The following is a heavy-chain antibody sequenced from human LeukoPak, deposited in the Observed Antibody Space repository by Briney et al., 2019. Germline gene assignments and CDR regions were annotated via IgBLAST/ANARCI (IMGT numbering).Heavy chain of an antibody. CDR3: ARDPPYCSGGSCYDGGAFDY. J-gene: IGHJ4*02. CDR2: INLNTGYT. V-gene: IGHV1-2*02. D-gene: IGHD2-15*01. CDR1: GYTFTGYY. Sequence: ASVKVSCKASGYTFTGYYMHWVRQAPGQGFEWMGWINLNTGYTNYAQNFQGRVTMTRDTSISTAYMELSRLRSDDTAVYYCARDPPYCSGGSCYDGGAFDYWGQGTLVTVSS.